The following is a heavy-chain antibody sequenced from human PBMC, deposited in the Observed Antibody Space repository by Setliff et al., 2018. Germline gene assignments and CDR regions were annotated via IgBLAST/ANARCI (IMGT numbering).Heavy chain of an antibody. CDR3: AISTIFGVVSPTPDAFDI. CDR2: IKQDGSEK. J-gene: IGHJ3*02. Sequence: PSETLSLTCTVSGGSISSSSYYWGWIRQAPGKGLEWVANIKQDGSEKYYVDSGKGRFTISRDNAKNSLYLQMNSLRSEDTAVYYCAISTIFGVVSPTPDAFDIWGQGTMVTVSS. CDR1: GGSISSSSYY. D-gene: IGHD3-3*01. V-gene: IGHV3-7*03.